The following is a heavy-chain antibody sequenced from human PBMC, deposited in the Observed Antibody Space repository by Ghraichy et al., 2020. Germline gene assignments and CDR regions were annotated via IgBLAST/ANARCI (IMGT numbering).Heavy chain of an antibody. Sequence: SETLSLTCTVSGGSVSSGSYYWSWIRQPPGKGLEWIGYIYYSGSTNYNPSLKSRVTISVDTSKNQFSLKLSSVTAADTAVYYCARDTYGMTLFQYYYYGMDVWGQGTTVTVSS. CDR3: ARDTYGMTLFQYYYYGMDV. D-gene: IGHD3-10*01. J-gene: IGHJ6*02. CDR2: IYYSGST. CDR1: GGSVSSGSYY. V-gene: IGHV4-61*01.